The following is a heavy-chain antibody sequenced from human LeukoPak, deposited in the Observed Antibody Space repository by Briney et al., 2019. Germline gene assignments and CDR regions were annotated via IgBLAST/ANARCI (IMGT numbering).Heavy chain of an antibody. CDR3: ARGGEVVVAPAFPFDY. J-gene: IGHJ4*02. CDR1: EFTFSSYA. Sequence: GGSLRLSCAASEFTFSSYAMSWVRQAPGKGLEWVSAISGSGGSTYYADSVKGRFTISRDNSKNTLYLQMNSLRAEDTAVYYCARGGEVVVAPAFPFDYWGQGTLVTVSS. V-gene: IGHV3-23*01. D-gene: IGHD3-22*01. CDR2: ISGSGGST.